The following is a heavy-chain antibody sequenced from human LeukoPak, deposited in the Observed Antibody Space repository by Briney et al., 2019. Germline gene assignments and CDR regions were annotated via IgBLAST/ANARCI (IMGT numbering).Heavy chain of an antibody. J-gene: IGHJ4*02. CDR2: IYYSGST. Sequence: SETLSLTCTVSGGSISSYYWSWIRQPPGKGLEWIGYIYYSGSTNYNPPLKSRVTISVDTSRNQFSLKLSSVTAADTAVYYCASQYGVSSGYYFDYWGQGTLVTVSS. V-gene: IGHV4-59*01. CDR1: GGSISSYY. CDR3: ASQYGVSSGYYFDY. D-gene: IGHD3-22*01.